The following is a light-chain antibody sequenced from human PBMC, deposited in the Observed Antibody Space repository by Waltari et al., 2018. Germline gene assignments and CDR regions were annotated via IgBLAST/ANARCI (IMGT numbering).Light chain of an antibody. J-gene: IGKJ2*01. CDR2: GAS. CDR3: HRYDSFPNT. Sequence: DIQMTQSPSTLSASVGDRVSITCRASQNMNSYFAWYQQKPGKAPKLLIYGASSLESGVPLRFSGTASGTEFTLTISSLQPDDFATYYCHRYDSFPNTFGQGTK. V-gene: IGKV1-5*01. CDR1: QNMNSY.